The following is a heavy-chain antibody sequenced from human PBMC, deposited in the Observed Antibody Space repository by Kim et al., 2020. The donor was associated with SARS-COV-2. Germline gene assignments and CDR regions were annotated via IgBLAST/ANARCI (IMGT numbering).Heavy chain of an antibody. J-gene: IGHJ6*02. Sequence: GRFTISRDNAKNSMHLQMNSLRAGDTAVYYCARDRKSTVTPRYYYYGMDVWGQGTTVTVSS. V-gene: IGHV3-11*06. CDR3: ARDRKSTVTPRYYYYGMDV. D-gene: IGHD4-17*01.